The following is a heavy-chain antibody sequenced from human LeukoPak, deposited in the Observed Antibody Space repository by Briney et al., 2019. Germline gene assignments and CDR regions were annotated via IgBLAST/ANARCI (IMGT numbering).Heavy chain of an antibody. CDR1: GYTFTSYD. V-gene: IGHV1-8*01. CDR2: MNPNSGNT. Sequence: GASVKVSCKASGYTFTSYDINWVRQATGQGLEWMGWMNPNSGNTGYAQKFQGRVTMTRNTSISTAYMELSSLRSEDTAVYYCAREGRRGGGSYGEGDAFDIWGQGTMVTVSS. J-gene: IGHJ3*02. CDR3: AREGRRGGGSYGEGDAFDI. D-gene: IGHD1-26*01.